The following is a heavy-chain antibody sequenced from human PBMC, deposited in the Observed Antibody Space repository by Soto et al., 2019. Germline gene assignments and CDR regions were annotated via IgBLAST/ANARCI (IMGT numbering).Heavy chain of an antibody. J-gene: IGHJ6*02. CDR1: GYTFTSYA. Sequence: QVQRVQSGAEVKKPGASVKVSCKASGYTFTSYAMHWVRKAPGQRLEWMGWINAGNGNTKYSQKFQGRVTITRDTSASTAYMELSSLRSDDTAVYYCARSKSSWLLHYYGMDVWGQGTTVTVSS. D-gene: IGHD6-13*01. CDR3: ARSKSSWLLHYYGMDV. CDR2: INAGNGNT. V-gene: IGHV1-3*01.